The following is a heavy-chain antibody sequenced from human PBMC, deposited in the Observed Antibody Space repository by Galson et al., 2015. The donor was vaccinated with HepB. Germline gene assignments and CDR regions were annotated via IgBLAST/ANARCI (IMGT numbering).Heavy chain of an antibody. J-gene: IGHJ4*02. CDR3: ARDHAYSSSHYYFDY. V-gene: IGHV3-33*01. Sequence: SLRLSCAASGFTFSRYGIHWVRQAPGQGLEWVAVIWYDGNNKDYADSVKGRFTISRDNSKNTLYLQMDSLRAEDTAVYYCARDHAYSSSHYYFDYWGQGTLVTVSS. CDR1: GFTFSRYG. D-gene: IGHD6-13*01. CDR2: IWYDGNNK.